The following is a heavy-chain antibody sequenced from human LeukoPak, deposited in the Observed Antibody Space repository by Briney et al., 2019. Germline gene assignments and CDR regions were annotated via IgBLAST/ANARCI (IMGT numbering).Heavy chain of an antibody. CDR1: GYTFTSYG. Sequence: GASVKVSCKASGYTFTSYGISWVRQAPVQGLEWMGRISAYNGNTNYAQKLQGRVTMTTDTSTSKAYMELRSLRSDDTAVYYCAREFGGSGSYYKNSFDPWGQGTLVTVSS. J-gene: IGHJ5*02. D-gene: IGHD3-10*01. V-gene: IGHV1-18*01. CDR2: ISAYNGNT. CDR3: AREFGGSGSYYKNSFDP.